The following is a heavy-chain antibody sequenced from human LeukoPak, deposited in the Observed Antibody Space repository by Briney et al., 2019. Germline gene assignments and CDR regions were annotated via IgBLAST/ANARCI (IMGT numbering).Heavy chain of an antibody. D-gene: IGHD5-18*01. J-gene: IGHJ4*02. Sequence: SGTLSLTCAVSGGSISSSNWWSWVRQPPGKGLEWIGEIYHSGSTNYNPSLKSRVTISVDKSKNQFSLKLSSVTAADTAVYYCARSGYSYGGDPDYWGQGTLVTVSS. CDR3: ARSGYSYGGDPDY. V-gene: IGHV4-4*02. CDR2: IYHSGST. CDR1: GGSISSSNW.